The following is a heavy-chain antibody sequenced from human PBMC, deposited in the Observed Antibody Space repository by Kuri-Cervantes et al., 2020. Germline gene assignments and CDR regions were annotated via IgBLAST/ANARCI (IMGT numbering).Heavy chain of an antibody. CDR1: GYRFTTYW. J-gene: IGHJ4*02. CDR3: ARHSGGNYVLIAYVY. D-gene: IGHD1-7*01. Sequence: GGSLRLSCKGSGYRFTTYWIGWVRQMPGKGLEWMGTIYPGDSDTRYSPSFQGQVTISADKSISTAYLQWSSLKASDTAMYYCARHSGGNYVLIAYVYWGQGTLVTVSS. CDR2: IYPGDSDT. V-gene: IGHV5-51*01.